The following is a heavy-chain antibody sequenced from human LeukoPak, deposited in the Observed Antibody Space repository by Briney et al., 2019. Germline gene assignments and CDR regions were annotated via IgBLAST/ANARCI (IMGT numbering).Heavy chain of an antibody. D-gene: IGHD3-10*01. CDR1: GGSFSGYY. Sequence: PSETLSLTCAVYGGSFSGYYWSWIRQPPGKGLEWIGEINHSGSTNYNPSLKSRVTISVDTSKNQFSLKLSSVTAADTAVYYCAKGLSALSGSARSRFDPSRHATSATVYS. CDR2: INHSGST. V-gene: IGHV4-34*01. J-gene: IGHJ5*02. CDR3: AKGLSALSGSARSRFDP.